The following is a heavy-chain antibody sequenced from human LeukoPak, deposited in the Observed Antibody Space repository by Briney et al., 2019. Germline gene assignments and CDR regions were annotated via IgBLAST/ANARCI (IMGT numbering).Heavy chain of an antibody. CDR3: ARDGIVGAIVRAFDI. J-gene: IGHJ3*02. V-gene: IGHV4-59*01. CDR2: IYYSGST. CDR1: GGSISSYY. D-gene: IGHD1-26*01. Sequence: PSETLSPTCTVSGGSISSYYWSWIRQPPGKGLEWIGYIYYSGSTNYNPSLKSRVTISVDTSKNQFSPKLSSVTAADTAVYYCARDGIVGAIVRAFDIWGQGTMVTVSS.